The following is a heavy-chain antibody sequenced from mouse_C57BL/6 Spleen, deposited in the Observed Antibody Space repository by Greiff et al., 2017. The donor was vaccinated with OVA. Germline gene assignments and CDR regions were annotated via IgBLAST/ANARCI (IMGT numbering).Heavy chain of an antibody. D-gene: IGHD4-1*01. Sequence: QVQLKESGPGLVQPSQSLSITCTVSGFSLTSYGVHWVRQSPGKGLEWLGVIWSGGSTDYNAAFISRLSISKDNSKSQVVFKMNSLQDDDTAIDYCARKGNWDGYFDVWGTGTTVTVSS. CDR2: IWSGGST. CDR3: ARKGNWDGYFDV. CDR1: GFSLTSYG. V-gene: IGHV2-2*01. J-gene: IGHJ1*03.